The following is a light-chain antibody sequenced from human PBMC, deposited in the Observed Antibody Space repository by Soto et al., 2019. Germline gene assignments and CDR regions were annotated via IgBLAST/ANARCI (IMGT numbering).Light chain of an antibody. Sequence: EIVMTQSPVTLSVSPGERATLSCRASQSVRSTFLAWYQQKPGQAPRLLIFVVSNRAAGIPARFSGSGSGTQLTLTISSLQSEDFAVYYCQQNGAWPLTFGGGTKVEIK. J-gene: IGKJ4*01. CDR2: VVS. CDR3: QQNGAWPLT. V-gene: IGKV3-15*01. CDR1: QSVRST.